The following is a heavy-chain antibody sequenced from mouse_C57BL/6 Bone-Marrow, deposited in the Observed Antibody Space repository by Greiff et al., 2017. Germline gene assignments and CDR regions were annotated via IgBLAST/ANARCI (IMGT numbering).Heavy chain of an antibody. Sequence: QVQLKQPGAELVKPGASVKLSCKASGYTFTSYWMHWVKQRPGRGLEWIGRIDPNSGGTKYNEKFKSKATLTVDKPSSTAYMQLSSLTSADSAVYYCARSGYIRGWYFDVWDTGTTVTVSS. CDR2: IDPNSGGT. V-gene: IGHV1-72*01. CDR1: GYTFTSYW. D-gene: IGHD1-3*01. CDR3: ARSGYIRGWYFDV. J-gene: IGHJ1*03.